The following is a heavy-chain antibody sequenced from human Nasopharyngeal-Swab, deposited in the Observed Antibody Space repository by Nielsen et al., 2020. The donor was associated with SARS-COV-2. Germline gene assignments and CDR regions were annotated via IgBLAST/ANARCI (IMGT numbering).Heavy chain of an antibody. CDR1: GGTFSSYA. Sequence: SVKVSCKASGGTFSSYAISWVRQAPGQGLEWMGGIIPIFGTANYAQKFQGRVTITADESTSTAYMELSSLRSEDTAVYYCARGGDIVATIHLNWFDPWGQGTLVTASS. V-gene: IGHV1-69*13. CDR2: IIPIFGTA. CDR3: ARGGDIVATIHLNWFDP. J-gene: IGHJ5*02. D-gene: IGHD5-12*01.